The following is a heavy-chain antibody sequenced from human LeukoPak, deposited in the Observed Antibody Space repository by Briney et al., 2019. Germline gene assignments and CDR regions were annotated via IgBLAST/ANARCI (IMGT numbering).Heavy chain of an antibody. CDR2: IWYDGSNK. D-gene: IGHD3-22*01. CDR1: GFTFSSYG. V-gene: IGHV3-33*01. CDR3: ARVDDSGYYIDDY. Sequence: GGSLRLSCAASGFTFSSYGMHWVRQAPGKGLEWVAVIWYDGSNKYYADSVKGRFTISRDNSKNTLYLQMNSLRAEDTAVYYCARVDDSGYYIDDYWGQGTLVTVSP. J-gene: IGHJ4*02.